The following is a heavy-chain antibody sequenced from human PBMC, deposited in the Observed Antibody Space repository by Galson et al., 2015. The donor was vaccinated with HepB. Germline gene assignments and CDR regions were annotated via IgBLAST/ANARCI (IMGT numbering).Heavy chain of an antibody. V-gene: IGHV4-31*03. CDR1: GGSISSGGYY. CDR3: ARESGGYGDYVVIDY. CDR2: IYYSGST. Sequence: TLSLTCTVSGGSISSGGYYWSWIRQHPGKGLEWIGYIYYSGSTYYNPSLKSRVTISVDTSRNQFSLKLSSVTAADTAVYYCARESGGYGDYVVIDYWGQGTLVTVSS. D-gene: IGHD4-17*01. J-gene: IGHJ4*02.